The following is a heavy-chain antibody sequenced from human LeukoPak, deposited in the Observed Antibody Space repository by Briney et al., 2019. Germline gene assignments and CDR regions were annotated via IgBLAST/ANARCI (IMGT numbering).Heavy chain of an antibody. CDR2: IYYSGTT. CDR3: ARDRDGFVGGAVDI. D-gene: IGHD2-15*01. CDR1: GGSISSSSYY. V-gene: IGHV4-39*07. Sequence: PSETLSLTCTVSGGSISSSSYYGDWIRQPPGKGLEGIGTIYYSGTTYYNPSLKSRVTISVDTSKNQFSLKLGSVTAADTAVYYCARDRDGFVGGAVDIWGQGTTVTVSS. J-gene: IGHJ3*02.